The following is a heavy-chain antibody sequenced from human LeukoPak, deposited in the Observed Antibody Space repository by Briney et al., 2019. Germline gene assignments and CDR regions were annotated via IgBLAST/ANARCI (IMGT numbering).Heavy chain of an antibody. CDR1: GYTFTSYG. CDR2: ISAYNGNT. J-gene: IGHJ4*02. Sequence: GASVKVSCKASGYTFTSYGISWVRQAPGQGLEWMGWISAYNGNTSYAQKLQGRVTMTTDTSTSTAYMELRSLRSDDTAVYYCARSASIAVAGPPFDYWGQGTLVTVSS. V-gene: IGHV1-18*01. CDR3: ARSASIAVAGPPFDY. D-gene: IGHD6-19*01.